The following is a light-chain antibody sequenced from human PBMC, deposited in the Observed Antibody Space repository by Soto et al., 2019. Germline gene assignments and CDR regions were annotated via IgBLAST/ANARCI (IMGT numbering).Light chain of an antibody. CDR1: QSVSSSY. Sequence: EIVLTQSPGTLSLSPGERATLSCRASQSVSSSYLAWYQQKPGQAPRLLLYGASGRATGIPDRFSGSGSGTDFTLTISRLEPEDFAVYYCQQYGSSPIFTVGPGTKVDIK. CDR3: QQYGSSPIFT. J-gene: IGKJ3*01. CDR2: GAS. V-gene: IGKV3-20*01.